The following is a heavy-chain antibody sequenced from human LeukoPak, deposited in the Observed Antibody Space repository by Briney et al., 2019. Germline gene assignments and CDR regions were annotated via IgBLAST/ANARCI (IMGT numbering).Heavy chain of an antibody. J-gene: IGHJ6*02. D-gene: IGHD1-26*01. CDR2: INHSGST. Sequence: SETLSLTCTVSGGSISSYYWSWIRQPPGKGLEWIGEINHSGSTNYNPSLKSRVTISVDTSKNQFSLKLSSVTAADTAVYYCARNGAYSGSYYVFYYYGMDVWGQGTTVTVSS. CDR1: GGSISSYY. CDR3: ARNGAYSGSYYVFYYYGMDV. V-gene: IGHV4-34*01.